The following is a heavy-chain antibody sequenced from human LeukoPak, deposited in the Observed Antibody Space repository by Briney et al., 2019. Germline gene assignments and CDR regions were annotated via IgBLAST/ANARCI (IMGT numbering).Heavy chain of an antibody. CDR2: IYCGDSDT. V-gene: IGHV5-51*01. CDR3: ASGLSLARHFDY. Sequence: PGGSLRLSCKASGNSFTSYWIAWVRQMPGKGLEWMGIIYCGDSDTRYSPSFQGQVTISADKSISIAYLQWSSLKATDTTMYYYASGLSLARHFDYWGQGALVTVSS. D-gene: IGHD6-6*01. CDR1: GNSFTSYW. J-gene: IGHJ4*02.